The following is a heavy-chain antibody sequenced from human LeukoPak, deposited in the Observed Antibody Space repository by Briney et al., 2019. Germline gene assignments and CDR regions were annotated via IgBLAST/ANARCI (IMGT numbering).Heavy chain of an antibody. CDR2: ISSSSSYI. D-gene: IGHD4-17*01. CDR3: ARAPYGDYYFDY. V-gene: IGHV3-21*01. J-gene: IGHJ4*02. CDR1: GFTFSSYS. Sequence: GGSLRLSCAASGFTFSSYSMNWVRQAPGKGLEWVSSISSSSSYIYYADSVKGRFTISRDNAKNSLYPQMNSLRAEDTAVYYCARAPYGDYYFDYWGQGTLVTVSS.